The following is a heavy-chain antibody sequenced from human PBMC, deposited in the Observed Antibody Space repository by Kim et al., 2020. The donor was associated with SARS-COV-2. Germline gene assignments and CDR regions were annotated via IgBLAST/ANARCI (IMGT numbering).Heavy chain of an antibody. Sequence: GGSLRLSCAVSGFTFSSYAMSWVCQAPGKGLEWVSAIRGDGDSTFYADSVKGRFTISRDNSKNTLYLQMNSLRVEDTGVYYCAKAAGTSGYEYFDHWGQGTLVTVSS. CDR3: AKAAGTSGYEYFDH. J-gene: IGHJ4*02. CDR1: GFTFSSYA. D-gene: IGHD5-12*01. V-gene: IGHV3-23*01. CDR2: IRGDGDST.